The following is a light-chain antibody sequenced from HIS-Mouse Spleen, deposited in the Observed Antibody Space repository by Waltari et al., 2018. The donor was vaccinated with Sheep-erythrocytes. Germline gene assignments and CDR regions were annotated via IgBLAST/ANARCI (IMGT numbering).Light chain of an antibody. CDR1: QSVSSY. CDR3: QQRSNWPPYT. J-gene: IGKJ2*01. CDR2: DAS. V-gene: IGKV3-11*01. Sequence: EIVLTQSPATLSLSPGERATLSCRASQSVSSYLAWYKQKPGQAPRLLIYDASNRATGSPARFSGGGSATDFTLTISSLEPEDFAVYYCQQRSNWPPYTFGQGTKLEIK.